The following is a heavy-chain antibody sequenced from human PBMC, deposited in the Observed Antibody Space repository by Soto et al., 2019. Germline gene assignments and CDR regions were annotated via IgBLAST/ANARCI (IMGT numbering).Heavy chain of an antibody. CDR2: ISYDGSNK. D-gene: IGHD5-18*01. Sequence: GGSLRLSCAASGFTFSSYAMHWVRQAPGKGLEWVAVISYDGSNKYYADSVKGRFTISRDNSKNTLYLQMNSLRADDTAVYYCARGAVDSSLVTLDYWGQGTLVTVSS. CDR3: ARGAVDSSLVTLDY. V-gene: IGHV3-30*04. J-gene: IGHJ4*02. CDR1: GFTFSSYA.